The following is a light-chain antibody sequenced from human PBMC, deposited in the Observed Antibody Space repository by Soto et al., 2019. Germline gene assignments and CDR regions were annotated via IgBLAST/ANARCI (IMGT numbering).Light chain of an antibody. CDR1: QSISTW. V-gene: IGKV1-39*01. Sequence: GDRVTITCRASQSISTWLAWYQQKPGKAPKLLIYSASDLESGVPSRFGASGSGTDFTLTISSLQPEDFATYYCRQSYNTPITFGQGTRLEIK. CDR3: RQSYNTPIT. CDR2: SAS. J-gene: IGKJ5*01.